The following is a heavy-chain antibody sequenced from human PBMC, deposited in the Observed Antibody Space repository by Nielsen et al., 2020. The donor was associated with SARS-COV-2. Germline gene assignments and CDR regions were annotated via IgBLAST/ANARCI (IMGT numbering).Heavy chain of an antibody. CDR1: GFTFSSYS. D-gene: IGHD6-6*01. V-gene: IGHV3-48*02. CDR2: ISSSSSTI. J-gene: IGHJ4*02. CDR3: ARDPPKYSSSSEGDFDY. Sequence: GGSLRLSCAASGFTFSSYSMNWVRQAPGKGLEWVSYISSSSSTIYYADSVKGRFTIPRDNAKNSLYLQMNSLRDEDTAVYYCARDPPKYSSSSEGDFDYWGQGTLVTVSS.